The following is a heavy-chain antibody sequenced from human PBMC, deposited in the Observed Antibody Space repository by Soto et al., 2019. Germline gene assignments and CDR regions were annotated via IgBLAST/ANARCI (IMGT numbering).Heavy chain of an antibody. CDR3: ARGFILDGFDY. CDR2: INHSGST. V-gene: IGHV4-34*01. Sequence: PSETLSLTCAVYGGSFSGYYWSWIRQPPGKGLEWIGEINHSGSTNYNPSLKSRVTISVDTSKNQFSLKLSSVTAADTAVYYCARGFILDGFDYWGQGTLVTVSS. D-gene: IGHD3-3*01. J-gene: IGHJ4*02. CDR1: GGSFSGYY.